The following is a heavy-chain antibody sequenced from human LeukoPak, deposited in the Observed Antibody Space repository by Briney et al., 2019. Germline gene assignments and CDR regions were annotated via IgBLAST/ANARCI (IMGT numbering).Heavy chain of an antibody. CDR1: GFTVSSNY. V-gene: IGHV3-30-3*01. CDR2: ISYDGSNK. J-gene: IGHJ1*01. CDR3: ARDSRSYDFWSGYSLEYFQH. D-gene: IGHD3-3*01. Sequence: GGSLRLSCAASGFTVSSNYMSWVRQAPGKGLEWVAVISYDGSNKYYADSVKGRFTISRDNSKNTLYLQMNSLRAEDTAVYYCARDSRSYDFWSGYSLEYFQHWGQGTLVTVSS.